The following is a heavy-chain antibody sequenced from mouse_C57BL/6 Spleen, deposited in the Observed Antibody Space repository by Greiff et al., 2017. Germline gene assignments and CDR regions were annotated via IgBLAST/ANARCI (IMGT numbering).Heavy chain of an antibody. V-gene: IGHV1-81*01. Sequence: QVQLQQSGAELARPGASLKLSCKASGYTFTSYGISWVKQRTGQGLEWIGEIYPRSGNTYYNEKFKGKATLTADKSSSTAYMELRSLTSEDSAVYFCARSNGNHWYFDVWGTGTTVTVSS. D-gene: IGHD2-1*01. CDR3: ARSNGNHWYFDV. CDR2: IYPRSGNT. CDR1: GYTFTSYG. J-gene: IGHJ1*03.